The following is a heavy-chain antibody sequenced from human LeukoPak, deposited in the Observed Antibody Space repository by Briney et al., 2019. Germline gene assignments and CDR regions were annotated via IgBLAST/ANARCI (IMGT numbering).Heavy chain of an antibody. J-gene: IGHJ4*02. CDR3: VRTSDCAATTCYRAIDY. Sequence: GGSLRLSCAASGFTFSSYAMSWVRQAPGKGLEWVSAISGSGGSTYYADSVKGRFTISRDNSKNTLYLQMNSLRLEDTAVFYCVRTSDCAATTCYRAIDYWGQGTLVTVSS. V-gene: IGHV3-23*01. CDR2: ISGSGGST. D-gene: IGHD2-2*02. CDR1: GFTFSSYA.